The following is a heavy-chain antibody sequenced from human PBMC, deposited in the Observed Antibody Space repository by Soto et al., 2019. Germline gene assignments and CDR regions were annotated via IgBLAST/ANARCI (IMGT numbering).Heavy chain of an antibody. Sequence: ASVKVSCKASGYTFTGYYMHWVRQAPGQGLEWMGWINPNSGGTNYVQKFQGWVTMTRDTSISTAYMELSRLRSDDTAVYYCARDMAGYSGYDPGNYYYYYGMDVWGQGTTVTVSS. D-gene: IGHD5-12*01. CDR1: GYTFTGYY. V-gene: IGHV1-2*04. CDR2: INPNSGGT. CDR3: ARDMAGYSGYDPGNYYYYYGMDV. J-gene: IGHJ6*02.